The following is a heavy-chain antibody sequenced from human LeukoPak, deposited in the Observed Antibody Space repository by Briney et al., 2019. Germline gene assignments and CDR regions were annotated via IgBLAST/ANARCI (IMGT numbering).Heavy chain of an antibody. CDR2: INYSGRT. CDR3: AVCGISARLYY. Sequence: SETLSLTRAVYGGSFRGYYWRWIRQTPGKGLEWVGEINYSGRTKYNPSLNSRVTISVGASNHQFSLTLSSVTAADTAVYYCAVCGISARLYYWGEGTLVTVSS. CDR1: GGSFRGYY. J-gene: IGHJ4*02. D-gene: IGHD6-6*01. V-gene: IGHV4-34*01.